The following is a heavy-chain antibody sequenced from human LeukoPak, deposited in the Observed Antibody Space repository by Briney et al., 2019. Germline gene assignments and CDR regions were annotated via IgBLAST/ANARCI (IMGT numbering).Heavy chain of an antibody. V-gene: IGHV4-30-2*01. CDR3: ARVAGVTAPFDY. D-gene: IGHD3-10*01. CDR1: GGSISSGGYY. CDR2: IYHSGST. Sequence: SQTLSLTCTVSGGSISSGGYYWSWIRQPPGKGLEWIGYIYHSGSTYYNPSLKSRVTISVDRSKNQFSLKLSSVTAADTAVYYCARVAGVTAPFDYWGQGTLVTVSS. J-gene: IGHJ4*02.